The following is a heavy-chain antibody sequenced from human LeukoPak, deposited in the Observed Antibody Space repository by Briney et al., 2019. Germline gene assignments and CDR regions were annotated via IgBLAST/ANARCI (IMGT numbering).Heavy chain of an antibody. CDR2: IYYSGST. D-gene: IGHD6-13*01. CDR1: GGSISSSSYY. CDR3: ARGRRRAAAGIRCWYFDL. Sequence: SETLSLTCTVSGGSISSSSYYWGWIRQPPGKGLEWIGSIYYSGSTYYNPSLKSRVTISVDTSKNQFSLKLSSVTAADTAVYYCARGRRRAAAGIRCWYFDLWGRGTLVTVSS. V-gene: IGHV4-39*07. J-gene: IGHJ2*01.